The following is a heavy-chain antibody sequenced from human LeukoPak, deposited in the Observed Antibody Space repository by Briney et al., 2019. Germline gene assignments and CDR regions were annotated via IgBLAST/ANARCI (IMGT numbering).Heavy chain of an antibody. J-gene: IGHJ4*02. D-gene: IGHD6-6*01. V-gene: IGHV3-48*04. CDR1: GFTFSSYS. CDR2: ISSSSSTI. Sequence: GGSLRLSCAASGFTFSSYSMNWVRQAPGKGLEWVSYISSSSSTIYYADSVKGRFTISRDNAKNSLYLQMNSLRAEDTAVYYCAREPRVYSSSYDYWGQGTLVTVSS. CDR3: AREPRVYSSSYDY.